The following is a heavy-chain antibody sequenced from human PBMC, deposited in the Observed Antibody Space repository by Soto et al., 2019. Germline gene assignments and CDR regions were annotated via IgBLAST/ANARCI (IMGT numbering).Heavy chain of an antibody. V-gene: IGHV3-23*01. Sequence: EVQLLESGGGLVQPGGSLRLSCAASGFTFSSYAMNWVRQAPGKGLEWVSVISGSDGSTYYADSVKGRFTISRDNSKNTRNLQMNSRRAEDTAVYYCARRSSSWYFDYWGQGTLVTVSS. J-gene: IGHJ4*02. CDR3: ARRSSSWYFDY. D-gene: IGHD6-13*01. CDR1: GFTFSSYA. CDR2: ISGSDGST.